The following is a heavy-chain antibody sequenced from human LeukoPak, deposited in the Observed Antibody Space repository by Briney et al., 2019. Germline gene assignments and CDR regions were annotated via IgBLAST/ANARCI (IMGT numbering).Heavy chain of an antibody. CDR3: ARYEVGGVVVIDY. D-gene: IGHD3-22*01. V-gene: IGHV4-39*07. CDR1: GGSISSSSYY. CDR2: IYYSGST. Sequence: SETLSLTCTVSGGSISSSSYYWGWIRQPPGKGLEWIGSIYYSGSTYYNPSLKSRVTISVDTSKNRFSLKLSSVTAADTAVYYCARYEVGGVVVIDYWGQGTLVTVSS. J-gene: IGHJ4*02.